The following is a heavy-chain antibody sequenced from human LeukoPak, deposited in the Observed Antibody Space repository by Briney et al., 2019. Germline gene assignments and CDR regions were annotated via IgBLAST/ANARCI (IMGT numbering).Heavy chain of an antibody. CDR2: ISGSGCST. CDR3: AKDNADYDILTGYFDY. J-gene: IGHJ4*02. V-gene: IGHV3-23*01. Sequence: GGSLRLSCAASGFTFSSYAMIWVRQAPAKGLEWVSTISGSGCSTYYADSVKGRFPISRDNSKNTLYLQMNSLRAEDTAVYYCAKDNADYDILTGYFDYWGQGTLVTVSS. D-gene: IGHD3-9*01. CDR1: GFTFSSYA.